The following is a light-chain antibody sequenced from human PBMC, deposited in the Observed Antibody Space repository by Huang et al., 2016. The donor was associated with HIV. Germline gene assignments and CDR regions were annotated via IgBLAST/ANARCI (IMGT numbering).Light chain of an antibody. CDR3: QQRSSWLT. CDR1: QSVSSY. CDR2: DAS. V-gene: IGKV3-11*01. J-gene: IGKJ4*01. Sequence: EIVLTPSPATLSLSPGERATLSCRASQSVSSYLAWYQQKPGQAPTLLIYDASHRATGIPARCSGSGSGTDFTLTISSLEPEDFAVYYCQQRSSWLTFGGGTKVEIK.